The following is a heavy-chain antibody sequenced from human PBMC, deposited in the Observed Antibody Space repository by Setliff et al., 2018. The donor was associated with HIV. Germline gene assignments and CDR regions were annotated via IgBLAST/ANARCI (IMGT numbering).Heavy chain of an antibody. J-gene: IGHJ4*02. V-gene: IGHV3-15*01. D-gene: IGHD1-26*01. CDR2: IRNKKNGGTT. CDR3: TTDLGSGRFSWNNN. Sequence: GGSLRLSCVASGLPFSYAWLSWVRQVPGKGLEWVARIRNKKNGGTTYYAAPVEGRFTISRDDSKNTLSLQMNSLKTEDTAIYYCTTDLGSGRFSWNNNWGQGTLVTVSS. CDR1: GLPFSYAW.